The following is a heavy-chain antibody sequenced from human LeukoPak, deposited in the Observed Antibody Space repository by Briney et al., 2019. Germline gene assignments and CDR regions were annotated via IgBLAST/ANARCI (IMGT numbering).Heavy chain of an antibody. D-gene: IGHD3-9*01. CDR1: GGSISSSSYY. CDR2: IYYSGST. J-gene: IGHJ3*02. V-gene: IGHV4-39*07. CDR3: ARFDYDILTGYPQIHDAFDI. Sequence: PSETLSLTCTVSGGSISSSSYYWGWIRQPPGKGLEWIGSIYYSGSTSYNPSLKSRVTISVDTSKNQFSLKLSSVTAADTAVYYCARFDYDILTGYPQIHDAFDIWGQGTMVTVSS.